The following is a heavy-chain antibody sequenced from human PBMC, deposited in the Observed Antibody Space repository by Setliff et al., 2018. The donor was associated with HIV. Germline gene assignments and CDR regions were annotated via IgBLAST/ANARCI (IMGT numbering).Heavy chain of an antibody. J-gene: IGHJ4*02. CDR2: MYYSGNT. Sequence: SETLSLTCTVSGVSISNYYWSWIRQPPGKGLEWIGYMYYSGNTNYNPSLKSRVTISVDTSKSQFSLKLNSVTAADTAVYYCARAPGAYYYFTYWGQGTLVTVSS. D-gene: IGHD3-10*01. V-gene: IGHV4-59*08. CDR1: GVSISNYY. CDR3: ARAPGAYYYFTY.